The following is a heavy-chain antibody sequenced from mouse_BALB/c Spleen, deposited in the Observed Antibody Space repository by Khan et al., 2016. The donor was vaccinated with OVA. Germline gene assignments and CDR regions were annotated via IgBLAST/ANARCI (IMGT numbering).Heavy chain of an antibody. J-gene: IGHJ3*01. D-gene: IGHD1-1*01. V-gene: IGHV5-6*01. CDR3: TSLAYYYNSEGFAY. CDR1: GFTFSTYG. CDR2: LSSGGSYT. Sequence: EVQLQESGGDLVKPGGSLKLSCAASGFTFSTYGMSWVRQTPDKRLEWVAALSSGGSYTYYPDSVKGRFIISRDNAKNTLYLQMSSLKSEDTAMYYCTSLAYYYNSEGFAYWGQGTLVTVSA.